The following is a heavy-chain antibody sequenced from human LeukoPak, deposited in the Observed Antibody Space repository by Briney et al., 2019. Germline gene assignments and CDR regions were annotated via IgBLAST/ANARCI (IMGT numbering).Heavy chain of an antibody. Sequence: GGSLRLSCAASGFTFSSYWMSWVRQAPGKGLEWVANIKQDGSEKYCVDSVKGRFTISRDNAKNSLYLQMNSLRAEDTAVYYCARLMVRGVIRVTNWFDPWGQGTLVTVSS. V-gene: IGHV3-7*01. CDR1: GFTFSSYW. CDR3: ARLMVRGVIRVTNWFDP. J-gene: IGHJ5*02. D-gene: IGHD3-10*01. CDR2: IKQDGSEK.